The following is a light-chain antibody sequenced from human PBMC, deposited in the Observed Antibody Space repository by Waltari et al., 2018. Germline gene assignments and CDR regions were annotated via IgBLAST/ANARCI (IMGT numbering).Light chain of an antibody. Sequence: QSALTQPASVSGSPGQSITISCSGTDSDVGAYDFVSWDQQHPGKAPHIIIYEVSKRPSGSSNRFSASKAGNTASLTSSGLQAEDEADDYCSSYTTGSAPGVFGTGTRVTVL. CDR1: DSDVGAYDF. CDR3: SSYTTGSAPGV. V-gene: IGLV2-14*01. J-gene: IGLJ1*01. CDR2: EVS.